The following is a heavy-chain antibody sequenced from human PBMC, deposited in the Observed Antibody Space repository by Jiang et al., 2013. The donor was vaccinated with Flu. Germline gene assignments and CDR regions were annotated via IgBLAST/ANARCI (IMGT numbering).Heavy chain of an antibody. D-gene: IGHD3-16*02. CDR2: INPNSGGT. V-gene: IGHV1-2*04. Sequence: SGAEVKKPGASVKVSCKASGYTFTGYYMHWVRQAPGQGLEWMGWINPNSGGTNYAQKFQGWVTMTRDTSISTAYMELSRLRSDDTAVYYCARGPMITFGGVIVGPTLLYWGQGTLVTVSS. CDR3: ARGPMITFGGVIVGPTLLY. J-gene: IGHJ4*02. CDR1: GYTFTGYY.